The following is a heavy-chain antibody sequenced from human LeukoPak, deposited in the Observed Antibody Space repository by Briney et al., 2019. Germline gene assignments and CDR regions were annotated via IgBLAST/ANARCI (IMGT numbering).Heavy chain of an antibody. J-gene: IGHJ3*02. CDR3: ARDLYDSSGGAFDI. CDR1: GGSTSSYC. CDR2: IYYSGST. Sequence: SETLFLTCTVSGGSTSSYCWSSVRQPPGKGLERIGYIYYSGSTNYNPSLKSRVTISVDTSKNQFSLKLSSVTAADTAVYYCARDLYDSSGGAFDIWGQGTMVTVSS. V-gene: IGHV4-59*01. D-gene: IGHD3-22*01.